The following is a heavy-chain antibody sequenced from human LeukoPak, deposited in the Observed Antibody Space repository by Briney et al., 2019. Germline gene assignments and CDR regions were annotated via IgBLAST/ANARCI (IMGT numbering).Heavy chain of an antibody. V-gene: IGHV3-21*01. D-gene: IGHD5-12*01. CDR1: GFTFSSYS. J-gene: IGHJ3*02. CDR3: ARGLYSGYEFGAFDI. CDR2: ISSSSSYI. Sequence: KPGGSLRLSCAASGFTFSSYSMNWVRQAPGKGLEWVSSISSSSSYIYYADSVKGRFTISRDNAKNSLYLQMNSLRAEDTAVYYCARGLYSGYEFGAFDIWGQGTMVTVSS.